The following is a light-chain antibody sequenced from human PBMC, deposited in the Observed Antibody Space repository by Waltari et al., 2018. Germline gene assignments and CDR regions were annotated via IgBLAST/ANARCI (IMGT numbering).Light chain of an antibody. Sequence: AVQMTQSPSSLSASVGDRVTITCRARQDVGPDLGWDQQKPGKVPKLLIYAVSTVHTGVPLRFSGSGSGTVFTLTISSLQPEDFGTYYCLEDHGYPYTFGQGTKVEIK. CDR3: LEDHGYPYT. V-gene: IGKV1-6*02. CDR1: QDVGPD. J-gene: IGKJ2*01. CDR2: AVS.